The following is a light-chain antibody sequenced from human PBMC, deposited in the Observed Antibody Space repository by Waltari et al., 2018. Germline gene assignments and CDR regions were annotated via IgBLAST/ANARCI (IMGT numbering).Light chain of an antibody. J-gene: IGKJ1*01. CDR3: MQGTLRPWT. CDR2: KVS. Sequence: DVVLTQSPLSLPVTLVQPASISCRSSQSLLSSDGNTYFNWFQQRPGQSPRRLVYKVSNRDSGVPDRFSGSGSGTIFTLRISRVEAEDVGVYYCMQGTLRPWTFGQGTKVEIK. CDR1: QSLLSSDGNTY. V-gene: IGKV2-30*01.